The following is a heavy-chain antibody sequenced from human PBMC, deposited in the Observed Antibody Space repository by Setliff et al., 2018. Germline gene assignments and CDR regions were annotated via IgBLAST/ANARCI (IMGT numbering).Heavy chain of an antibody. CDR3: ARTGTYRYFDY. CDR2: IYYRGDT. V-gene: IGHV4-39*01. J-gene: IGHJ4*02. Sequence: PSETLSLTCKVSGDSMNSGVYYWGWIRQPPGKGLEWIGRIYYRGDTYYNPSLKGRLTISVDTAQNQFSLRLTSVTAADTAVYYCARTGTYRYFDYWGQGALVTVSS. CDR1: GDSMNSGVYY. D-gene: IGHD1-1*01.